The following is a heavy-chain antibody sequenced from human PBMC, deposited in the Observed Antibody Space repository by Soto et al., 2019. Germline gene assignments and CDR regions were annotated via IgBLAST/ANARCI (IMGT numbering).Heavy chain of an antibody. CDR2: INHSGST. V-gene: IGHV4-34*01. Sequence: QVQLQQWGAGLLKPSETLSLTCAVYGGSFSGYYWSWLRQPPGKGLEWIGEINHSGSTNYNPSLMSRVTISVDTSKNQFSLRVSAVTAADTAVYYCARVPLPCSGSYYSAFDLWGRGAMVTVSS. CDR1: GGSFSGYY. CDR3: ARVPLPCSGSYYSAFDL. J-gene: IGHJ2*01. D-gene: IGHD3-10*02.